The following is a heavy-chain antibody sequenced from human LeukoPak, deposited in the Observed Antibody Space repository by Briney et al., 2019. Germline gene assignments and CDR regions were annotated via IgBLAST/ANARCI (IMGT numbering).Heavy chain of an antibody. CDR3: ARVRSSNMDV. V-gene: IGHV1-8*03. CDR1: GYTFTSYD. J-gene: IGHJ6*03. CDR2: MNPNSGNT. D-gene: IGHD3-10*01. Sequence: ASVKASCKASGYTFTSYDINWVRQATGQGLEWMGWMNPNSGNTGYAQKFQGRVTITRNTSVSTAYMELSSLRSEDTAVYYCARVRSSNMDVWGKGTTVTVSS.